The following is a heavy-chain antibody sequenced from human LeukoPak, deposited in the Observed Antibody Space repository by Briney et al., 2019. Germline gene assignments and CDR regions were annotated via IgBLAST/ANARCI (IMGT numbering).Heavy chain of an antibody. CDR1: GFTFSSYA. Sequence: PGRSLRLSCAASGFTFSSYAMHWVRQAPGKGLEWVAVISYDGSNKYYADSVKGRFTISRDNSKNTLYLQMNSLRAEDTAVYYCASMAYRPDPLHSSGYIYPFDYWGQGTLVTVSS. CDR3: ASMAYRPDPLHSSGYIYPFDY. D-gene: IGHD3-22*01. J-gene: IGHJ4*02. V-gene: IGHV3-30*04. CDR2: ISYDGSNK.